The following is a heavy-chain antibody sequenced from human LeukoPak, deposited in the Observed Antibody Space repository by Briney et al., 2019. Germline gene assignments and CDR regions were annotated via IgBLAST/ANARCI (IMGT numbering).Heavy chain of an antibody. CDR3: ARHPGYSSSIDY. CDR1: GFSLSTSGMC. D-gene: IGHD6-13*01. J-gene: IGHJ4*02. Sequence: SGPALVKPTQTLTLTCTFSGFSLSTSGMCVSRIRQPPGKALEWLARIDWDDDKYYSTSLKTRLTISKDTSKNQVVLAMTNMDPVDTATYYCARHPGYSSSIDYWGQGTLVTVSS. CDR2: IDWDDDK. V-gene: IGHV2-70*11.